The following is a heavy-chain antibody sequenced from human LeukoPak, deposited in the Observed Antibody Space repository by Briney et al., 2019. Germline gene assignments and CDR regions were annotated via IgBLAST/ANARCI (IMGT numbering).Heavy chain of an antibody. D-gene: IGHD6-19*01. V-gene: IGHV4-28*06. CDR1: GYSISSSNW. J-gene: IGHJ6*02. CDR2: IYYSGST. CDR3: ATETDWGSGWYPGYYYYYDMDV. Sequence: SDTLSLTCAVSGYSISSSNWWGWIRQPPGKGLEWIGYIYYSGSTNYNPSLKSRVTMSVDTSKNQFSLKLSSVTALDTAVYYCATETDWGSGWYPGYYYYYDMDVWGQGTTVTVSS.